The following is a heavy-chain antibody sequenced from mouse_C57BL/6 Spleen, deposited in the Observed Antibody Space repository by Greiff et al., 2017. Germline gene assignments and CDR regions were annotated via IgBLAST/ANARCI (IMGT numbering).Heavy chain of an antibody. CDR1: GYTFTSYW. CDR2: IHPNSGST. CDR3: ARGNWDVGKAMDY. V-gene: IGHV1-64*01. D-gene: IGHD4-1*02. J-gene: IGHJ4*01. Sequence: QVQLQQPGAELVKPGASVKLSCKASGYTFTSYWMHWVKQRPGQGLEWIGMIHPNSGSTNYNEKFKSKATLTVDKSSSTAYMQLSSLTSEDSAVYYCARGNWDVGKAMDYWGQGTSVTVSS.